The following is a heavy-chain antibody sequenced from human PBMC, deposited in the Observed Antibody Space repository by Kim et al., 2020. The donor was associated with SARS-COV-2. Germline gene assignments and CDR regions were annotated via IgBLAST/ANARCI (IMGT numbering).Heavy chain of an antibody. Sequence: ADSVKGRFTISRDNSKNTLYLQMNSLRAEDTAVYYCARDRVAGPYWYFDLWGRGTLVTVSS. D-gene: IGHD6-19*01. CDR3: ARDRVAGPYWYFDL. J-gene: IGHJ2*01. V-gene: IGHV3-53*01.